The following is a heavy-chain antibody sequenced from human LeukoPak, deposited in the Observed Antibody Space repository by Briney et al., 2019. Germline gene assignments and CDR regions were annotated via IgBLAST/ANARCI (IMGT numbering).Heavy chain of an antibody. Sequence: ASVKLSSKASGYTFTGYYMHWVRQAPGQGLEWMGWINPNSGGTNYAQKFQGRVTMTRDTSISTAYMELSRLRSDDTAVYYCARGYCSGGSCYYYFDYWGQGTLVTVSS. CDR2: INPNSGGT. J-gene: IGHJ4*02. D-gene: IGHD2-15*01. CDR3: ARGYCSGGSCYYYFDY. V-gene: IGHV1-2*02. CDR1: GYTFTGYY.